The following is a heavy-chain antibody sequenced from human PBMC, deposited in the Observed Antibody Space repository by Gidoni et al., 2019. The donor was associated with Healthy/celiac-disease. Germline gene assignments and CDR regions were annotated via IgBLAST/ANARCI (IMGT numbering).Heavy chain of an antibody. Sequence: DVKLVESGGGLVRPGGSLRCSCAAQRLPFSSETMNWVRQAPGKGLEWVVSIGSSSNYISDANSVKVRCTITRDNAKNSLYLQMNSLRAEDTAVYYCARNEEVFVEPLNTKYYYYGMDVWGQGTTVTVSS. V-gene: IGHV3-21*01. CDR3: ARNEEVFVEPLNTKYYYYGMDV. J-gene: IGHJ6*02. CDR1: RLPFSSET. D-gene: IGHD2-15*01. CDR2: IGSSSNYI.